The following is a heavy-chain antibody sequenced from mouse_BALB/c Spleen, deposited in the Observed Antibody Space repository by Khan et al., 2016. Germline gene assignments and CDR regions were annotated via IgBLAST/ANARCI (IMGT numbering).Heavy chain of an antibody. V-gene: IGHV1-77*01. CDR2: IFPGSGKT. J-gene: IGHJ4*01. Sequence: KQRTGQGLERIGEIFPGSGKTYYKEKFKDKATLTADESSSTAYMQLSSLTSEDSAVYFCARSYYGYFALDYWGQGTSVTVSS. D-gene: IGHD1-2*01. CDR3: ARSYYGYFALDY.